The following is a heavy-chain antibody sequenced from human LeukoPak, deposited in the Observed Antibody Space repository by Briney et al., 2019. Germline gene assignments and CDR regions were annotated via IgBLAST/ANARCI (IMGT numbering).Heavy chain of an antibody. J-gene: IGHJ3*02. V-gene: IGHV4-31*03. D-gene: IGHD3-3*01. CDR3: AREGITIFGVATDAFDI. CDR1: GGSISSGGYY. CDR2: IYYSGST. Sequence: NPSETLSLTCTVSGGSISSGGYYWSWIRQHPGKGLEWIGYIYYSGSTYYNPSLKSRVTISVDTSKNQFSLKLSSVTAADTAVYYCAREGITIFGVATDAFDIWGQGTMVTVSS.